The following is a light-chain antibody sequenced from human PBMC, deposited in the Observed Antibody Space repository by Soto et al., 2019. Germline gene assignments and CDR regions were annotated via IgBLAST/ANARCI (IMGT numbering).Light chain of an antibody. CDR2: GAS. CDR3: QQTFSTPPYT. Sequence: DIQMTQSPSSLSASPGDTVSFTCRASRGIATSVSWYQQKPGAAPKLLIYGASTLQSGVPSRFSGSGSVTDFTLTISGLQPEDFVTYFCQQTFSTPPYTFGQGTRLQIK. CDR1: RGIATS. J-gene: IGKJ2*01. V-gene: IGKV1-39*01.